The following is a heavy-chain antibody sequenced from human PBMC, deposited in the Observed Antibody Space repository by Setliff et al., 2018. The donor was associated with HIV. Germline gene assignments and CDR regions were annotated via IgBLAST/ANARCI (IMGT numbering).Heavy chain of an antibody. J-gene: IGHJ4*02. CDR1: GDSISGNY. CDR2: IYTSGNT. V-gene: IGHV4-4*07. Sequence: LSLTCTVSGDSISGNYWTWIRQPAGKGLEWIGRIYTSGNTNYNPSLKSRVTMSVDTSKNQFSLNLSSVTAADTAVYYCARAAGGSSYFDFWGQGILVTVSS. CDR3: ARAAGGSSYFDF. D-gene: IGHD3-10*01.